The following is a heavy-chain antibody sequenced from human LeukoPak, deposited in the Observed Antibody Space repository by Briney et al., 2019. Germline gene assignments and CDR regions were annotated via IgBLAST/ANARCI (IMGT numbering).Heavy chain of an antibody. V-gene: IGHV3-30*03. J-gene: IGHJ4*02. CDR1: GFTFSSHG. CDR3: VEWAYSDFDY. Sequence: GGSLRLSCAASGFTFSSHGMHWVRQAPGKGLEWVAVVSYDGSEKHYADSVKGRFTISRDNSKNTLYLQMNSLRAGDTAVCYCVEWAYSDFDYWGQGTLVTVSS. CDR2: VSYDGSEK. D-gene: IGHD3-3*01.